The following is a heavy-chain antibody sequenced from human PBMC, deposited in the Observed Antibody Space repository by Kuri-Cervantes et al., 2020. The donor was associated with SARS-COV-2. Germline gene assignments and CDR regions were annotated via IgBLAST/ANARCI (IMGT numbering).Heavy chain of an antibody. V-gene: IGHV3-7*01. D-gene: IGHD7-27*01. J-gene: IGHJ4*02. CDR1: GFTFSTYW. CDR3: ARDLRLGKSLDY. CDR2: INQDYSEK. Sequence: GGSLRLSCEASGFTFSTYWMNWVRQAPGKGLEWVANINQDYSEKYYVDSVKGRFTISRDNAKNSLYLQMSSLRAEDTAVYYCARDLRLGKSLDYWGQGTLVTVSS.